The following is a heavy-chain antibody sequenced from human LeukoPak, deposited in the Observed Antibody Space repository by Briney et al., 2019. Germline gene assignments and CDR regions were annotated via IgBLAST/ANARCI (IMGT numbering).Heavy chain of an antibody. D-gene: IGHD6-19*01. CDR2: IYSGGST. CDR3: ARETVAGLQYYFDY. J-gene: IGHJ4*02. Sequence: PGGSLRLSCAASGFPISSNYMSGVRQAAGRGLEGGSVIYSGGSTYYADAVQGRFTISRYNSKNTLYLQMNSLRAEDTAVYYCARETVAGLQYYFDYWGQGTLVTVSS. V-gene: IGHV3-53*01. CDR1: GFPISSNY.